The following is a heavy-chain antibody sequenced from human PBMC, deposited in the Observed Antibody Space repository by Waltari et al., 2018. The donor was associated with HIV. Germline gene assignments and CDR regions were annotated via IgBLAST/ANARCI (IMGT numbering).Heavy chain of an antibody. D-gene: IGHD6-19*01. J-gene: IGHJ4*02. Sequence: QLQLQESGPGLVKPSETLSLTCTVSGCSISSSSYYWGWIRQPPGQGLEWLGCIGYSWSNYYNPALKSRGTISLDTAKNPFSRKLGSVTAADTAVYYCARLRGSVAGLPGGFYFDYWGQGTLVTVSS. CDR1: GCSISSSSYY. V-gene: IGHV4-39*01. CDR2: IGYSWSN. CDR3: ARLRGSVAGLPGGFYFDY.